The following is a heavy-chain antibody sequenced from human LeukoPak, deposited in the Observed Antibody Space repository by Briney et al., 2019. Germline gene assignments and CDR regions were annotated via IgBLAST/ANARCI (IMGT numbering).Heavy chain of an antibody. CDR1: GFTFSSYN. V-gene: IGHV3-48*01. CDR3: VREGGWDSGSYSAY. D-gene: IGHD3-10*01. J-gene: IGHJ4*02. CDR2: FRSSGNIM. Sequence: GGSLRLSCATSGFTFSSYNMNWVRQAPGKGLEWISFFRSSGNIMYYADSVKGRFTISRDNAKTSVYLQMNSLRAGDTAVYYCVREGGWDSGSYSAYWGQGTLVTVSS.